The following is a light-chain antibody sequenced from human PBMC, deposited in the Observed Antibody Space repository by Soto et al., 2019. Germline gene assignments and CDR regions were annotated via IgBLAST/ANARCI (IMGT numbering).Light chain of an antibody. CDR3: SSYTSRSVL. CDR1: SSDVGGYNY. J-gene: IGLJ2*01. Sequence: QSALTQSASVSGSPGQSITISCTGTSSDVGGYNYVSWYQQHPGKAPKLMIYNVNNRPSGVSNRFSGSKSGNTASLTISGLQAEDEADYYCSSYTSRSVLFGGGTKLTVL. V-gene: IGLV2-14*01. CDR2: NVN.